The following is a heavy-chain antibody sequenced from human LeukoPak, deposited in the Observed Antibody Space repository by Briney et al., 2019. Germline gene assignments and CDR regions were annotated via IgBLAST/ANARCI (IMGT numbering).Heavy chain of an antibody. Sequence: PSETLSLTCTVSGGSISSYYWNWIRQPPGKGLEWIGFIYNSGSTNYNPSLQSRVTISLDTSKNQFSLRLSSVTAADTAVYYCAREKSPGRGQPFDYWGRGALVTVSS. CDR1: GGSISSYY. CDR2: IYNSGST. V-gene: IGHV4-59*01. J-gene: IGHJ4*02. CDR3: AREKSPGRGQPFDY. D-gene: IGHD6-13*01.